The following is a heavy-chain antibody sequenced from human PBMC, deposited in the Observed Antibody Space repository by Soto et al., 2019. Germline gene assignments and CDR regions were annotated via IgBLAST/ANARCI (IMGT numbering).Heavy chain of an antibody. CDR2: INHSGST. Sequence: SETLSLTCAVYGGSVRGYYWSWIRQPPGKGLEWIGEINHSGSTNYNPSLKSRVTISVDTSKNQFSLKLSSVTAADTAVYYCARGGSSSWYRDFDYWGQGTLVTVSS. J-gene: IGHJ4*02. CDR1: GGSVRGYY. V-gene: IGHV4-34*01. CDR3: ARGGSSSWYRDFDY. D-gene: IGHD6-13*01.